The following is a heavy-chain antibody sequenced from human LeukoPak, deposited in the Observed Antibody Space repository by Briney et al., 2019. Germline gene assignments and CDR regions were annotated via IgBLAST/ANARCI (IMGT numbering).Heavy chain of an antibody. CDR1: GFAFFNHW. Sequence: PGGSLRLSCTASGFAFFNHWMHWVGQAPGRGLVWVSRIDGDGSTTDYADSVKGRATISRDNAKSTLYLQMNRLRADDTAVYYCVRGVNAAGSNWGQGALVTVSS. J-gene: IGHJ4*02. CDR3: VRGVNAAGSN. CDR2: IDGDGSTT. D-gene: IGHD2-15*01. V-gene: IGHV3-74*01.